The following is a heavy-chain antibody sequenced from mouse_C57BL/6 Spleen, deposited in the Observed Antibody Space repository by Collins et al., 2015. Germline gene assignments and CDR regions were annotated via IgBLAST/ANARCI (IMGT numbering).Heavy chain of an antibody. CDR3: ASSSYYFDY. CDR1: GYTFTDYY. V-gene: IGHV1-26*01. D-gene: IGHD1-1*01. J-gene: IGHJ2*01. Sequence: EVQLQQSGPELVKPGASVKISCKASGYTFTDYYMNWVKQSHGKSLEWIGDINPNNGGTSYNQKFKSKATLTVDKSSSTAYMELRSLTSEDSAVYYCASSSYYFDYWGQGTTLTVSS. CDR2: INPNNGGT.